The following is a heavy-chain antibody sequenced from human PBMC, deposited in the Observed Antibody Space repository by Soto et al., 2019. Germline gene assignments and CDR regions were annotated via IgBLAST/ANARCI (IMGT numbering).Heavy chain of an antibody. J-gene: IGHJ6*02. CDR3: AREVVVAAPGYYYYYGMDV. Sequence: SETLSLTCSVAGGSMNSYFWSWIRQSPGKGLEWIGYIYYSGSTNYNPSLKSRVTISVDTSKNQFSLNLRSVTAADTAVYYCAREVVVAAPGYYYYYGMDVWGQGTTVTVSS. D-gene: IGHD2-15*01. V-gene: IGHV4-59*01. CDR1: GGSMNSYF. CDR2: IYYSGST.